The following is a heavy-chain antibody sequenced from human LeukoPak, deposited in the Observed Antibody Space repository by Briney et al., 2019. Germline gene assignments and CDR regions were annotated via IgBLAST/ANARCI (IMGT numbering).Heavy chain of an antibody. CDR1: GYSISSGYY. V-gene: IGHV4-38-2*02. D-gene: IGHD3-10*01. Sequence: PSETLSLTCTVSGYSISSGYYWNWIRQPPGKGLEWIGEMNHGGSTNYNPSLKSRVTISVDTSKNQFSLKLRSVTAADTAVYYCARRFGRKFGERFYYYHYMDVWGKGTTVTISS. CDR2: MNHGGST. J-gene: IGHJ6*03. CDR3: ARRFGRKFGERFYYYHYMDV.